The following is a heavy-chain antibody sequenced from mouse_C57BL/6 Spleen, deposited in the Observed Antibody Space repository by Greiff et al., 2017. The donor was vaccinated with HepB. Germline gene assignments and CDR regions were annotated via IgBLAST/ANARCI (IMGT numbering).Heavy chain of an antibody. Sequence: EVKLMESGGGLVKPGGSLKLSCAASGFTFSSYAMSWVRQTPEKRLEWVATISDGGSYTYYPDNVKGRFTISKDNANNNLYLQMSHLKSEDTAMYYCARDRGNYDYYAVDYWGTGTSVTVSS. D-gene: IGHD2-1*01. J-gene: IGHJ4*01. CDR3: ARDRGNYDYYAVDY. V-gene: IGHV5-4*01. CDR1: GFTFSSYA. CDR2: ISDGGSYT.